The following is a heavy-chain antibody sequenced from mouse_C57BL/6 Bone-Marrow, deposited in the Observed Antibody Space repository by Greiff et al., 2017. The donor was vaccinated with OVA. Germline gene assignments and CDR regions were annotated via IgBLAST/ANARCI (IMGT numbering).Heavy chain of an antibody. CDR3: ARMIHYYGSSPYWYFDV. V-gene: IGHV2-9-1*01. Sequence: QVQLKESGPGLVAPSQSLSITCTVSGFSLTSYAISWVRQPPGKGLEWLGVIWTGGGTNYNSALKSRLSISKDNSKSQVFLKMNSLQTDDTARYYCARMIHYYGSSPYWYFDVWGTGTTVTVSS. J-gene: IGHJ1*03. D-gene: IGHD1-1*01. CDR1: GFSLTSYA. CDR2: IWTGGGT.